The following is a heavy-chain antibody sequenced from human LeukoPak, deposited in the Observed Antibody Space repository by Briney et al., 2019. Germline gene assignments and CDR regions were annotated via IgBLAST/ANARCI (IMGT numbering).Heavy chain of an antibody. J-gene: IGHJ4*02. Sequence: PSETLSLTCTVSGDSISSYYWTWIRQPPGRGLEWIAYIYYSGDTNYNPSLKSRVTISIDASKNRLSLKLTSVTAADTAVYYCARQRKYFDYWGQGTLVTVSS. CDR2: IYYSGDT. CDR3: ARQRKYFDY. D-gene: IGHD1-1*01. CDR1: GDSISSYY. V-gene: IGHV4-59*01.